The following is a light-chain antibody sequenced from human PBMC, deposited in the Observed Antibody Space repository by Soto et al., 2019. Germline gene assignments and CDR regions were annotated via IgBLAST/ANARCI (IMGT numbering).Light chain of an antibody. Sequence: EIVLTHSPATLSVSPGEGATLSCRASQSVGSNLAWYQQRPGQPPRLLIYDASTRATDIPARFSGGGSGTEFTLTISSLQSEDFAVYYCQQYNNWPYTFGQGNKLQIK. J-gene: IGKJ2*01. V-gene: IGKV3-15*01. CDR1: QSVGSN. CDR2: DAS. CDR3: QQYNNWPYT.